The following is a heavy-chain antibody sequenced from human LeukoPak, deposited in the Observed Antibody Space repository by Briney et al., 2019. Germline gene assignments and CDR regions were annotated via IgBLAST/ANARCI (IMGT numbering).Heavy chain of an antibody. CDR2: ISSSSNTI. CDR3: ARDTVVVPAALFDY. J-gene: IGHJ4*02. D-gene: IGHD2-2*01. Sequence: PGGSLRLSCAASGFTFSGYSMNWVRQAPGKGLEWVSYISSSSNTIYYTDSVKGRFTISRDNAKNSLYLQMNSLRAEDTAVYYCARDTVVVPAALFDYWGQGTLVTVSS. V-gene: IGHV3-48*01. CDR1: GFTFSGYS.